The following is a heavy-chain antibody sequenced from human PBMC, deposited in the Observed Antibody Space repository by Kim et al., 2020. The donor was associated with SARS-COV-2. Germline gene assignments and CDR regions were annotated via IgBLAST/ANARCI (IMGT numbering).Heavy chain of an antibody. V-gene: IGHV3-23*01. CDR1: GITSNTDA. CDR2: ISGNSGTT. CDR3: AREPDYTNYAFDY. J-gene: IGHJ4*02. D-gene: IGHD3-3*01. Sequence: GGSLRLSCVASGITSNTDAMSWVRQAPGKGLEWVSAISGNSGTTKYAGSVKGRFTISRDNSKNTLYLQMNSLRAEDTAIYYCAREPDYTNYAFDYWGQETLVTVSS.